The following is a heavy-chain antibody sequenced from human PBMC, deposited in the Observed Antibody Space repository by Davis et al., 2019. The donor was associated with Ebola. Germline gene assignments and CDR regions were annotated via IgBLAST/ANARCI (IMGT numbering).Heavy chain of an antibody. J-gene: IGHJ6*02. Sequence: GGSLRLSCTDSVITFSSYAMTWVRQAPGKGLEWVSAISGSGGSTYYADSVKGRFTISRDNAKNSLYLQMNSLRDEDTAVYYCARDSSGYCISTSCYIRYYYGMDVWGQGTTVTVSS. CDR2: ISGSGGST. CDR3: ARDSSGYCISTSCYIRYYYGMDV. D-gene: IGHD2-2*02. CDR1: VITFSSYA. V-gene: IGHV3-23*01.